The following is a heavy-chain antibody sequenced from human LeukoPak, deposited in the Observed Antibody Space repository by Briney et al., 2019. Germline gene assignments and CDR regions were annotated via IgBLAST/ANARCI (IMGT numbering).Heavy chain of an antibody. D-gene: IGHD4-17*01. Sequence: SQTLPLTCTVSGGSISSGSYYWSWIRQPAGKGLEWIGRIYTSGSTNYNPSLKSRVTISVDTSKNQFSLKLSSVTAADTAVYYCARAADFGDHSDYWGQGTLVTVSS. V-gene: IGHV4-61*02. CDR1: GGSISSGSYY. CDR3: ARAADFGDHSDY. CDR2: IYTSGST. J-gene: IGHJ4*02.